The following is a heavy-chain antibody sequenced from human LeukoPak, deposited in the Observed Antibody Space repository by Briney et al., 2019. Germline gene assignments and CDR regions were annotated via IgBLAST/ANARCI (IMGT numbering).Heavy chain of an antibody. Sequence: PGGSLRLSCAASGFTFSSYWMSWVRQAPGKGLEWVANIKQDGSEKYYVDSVKGRFTISRDNAKNSLYLQMNSLRAEDTAVYYCARVRSHSDYYYYYYMDVWGKGTTVTVSS. J-gene: IGHJ6*03. CDR3: ARVRSHSDYYYYYYMDV. D-gene: IGHD5-18*01. V-gene: IGHV3-7*01. CDR1: GFTFSSYW. CDR2: IKQDGSEK.